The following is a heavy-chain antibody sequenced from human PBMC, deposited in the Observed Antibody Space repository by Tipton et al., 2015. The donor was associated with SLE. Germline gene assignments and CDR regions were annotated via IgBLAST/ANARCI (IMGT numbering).Heavy chain of an antibody. Sequence: TLSLTCTVSGGSISSGSYYWSWIRQPVGKGLEWIGRIYTSGSTNYNPSLKSRVTISVDTSKNQFSLKLSSVTAADTAVYYCARHTDYGGNSDSFDYWGQGTLVTVSS. CDR1: GGSISSGSYY. CDR3: ARHTDYGGNSDSFDY. D-gene: IGHD4-23*01. J-gene: IGHJ4*02. CDR2: IYTSGST. V-gene: IGHV4-61*02.